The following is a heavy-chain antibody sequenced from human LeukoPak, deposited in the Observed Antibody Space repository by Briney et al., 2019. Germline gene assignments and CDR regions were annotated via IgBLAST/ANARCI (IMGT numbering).Heavy chain of an antibody. J-gene: IGHJ5*02. CDR3: ARAAAETGAFRDNWFDP. Sequence: GGSLRLSCAASGFTFSSYWMSWVRQAPGKGLEWVAVTSDDGKKKIYADSVKGRFTISRDNSKNTLYLQMSSLRAEDTALYYCARAAAETGAFRDNWFDPWGQGTLVTVSS. CDR2: TSDDGKKK. V-gene: IGHV3-30*03. D-gene: IGHD6-13*01. CDR1: GFTFSSYW.